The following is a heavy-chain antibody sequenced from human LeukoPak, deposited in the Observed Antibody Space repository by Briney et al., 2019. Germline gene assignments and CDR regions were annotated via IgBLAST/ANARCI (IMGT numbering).Heavy chain of an antibody. CDR2: ISRSSSYI. CDR3: ARSSIGISPHFDY. Sequence: GGSLRLSCAASGFTFGSSGMNWVRQAPGRGLEWVASISRSSSYIYYADSVKGRFTISRDNAKNSLYLEMNSLTAADTAVYYCARSSIGISPHFDYWGQGTLVTVSS. J-gene: IGHJ4*02. CDR1: GFTFGSSG. D-gene: IGHD6-6*01. V-gene: IGHV3-21*01.